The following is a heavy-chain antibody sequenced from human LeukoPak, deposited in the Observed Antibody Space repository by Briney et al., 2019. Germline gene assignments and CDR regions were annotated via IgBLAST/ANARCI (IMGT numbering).Heavy chain of an antibody. V-gene: IGHV3-23*01. Sequence: PGGSLRLSCAASGFTFSSYAMSWVRQVPGKGLEWVSVISGSGDNTYYADSVKGRFTISRDNSKNMLYLQMNSLRAEDTAVYYCAKVGISDYWGQGTPVTVSS. CDR2: ISGSGDNT. D-gene: IGHD3-3*01. CDR1: GFTFSSYA. J-gene: IGHJ4*02. CDR3: AKVGISDY.